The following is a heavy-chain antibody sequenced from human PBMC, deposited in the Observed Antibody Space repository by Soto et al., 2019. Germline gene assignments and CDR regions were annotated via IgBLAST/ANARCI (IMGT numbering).Heavy chain of an antibody. V-gene: IGHV4-59*12. Sequence: PSETLSLTCTVSGGSISSYYWSWIRQPPGKGLEWIGYIYYSGSTNYNPSLKSRVTISVDTSKNQFSLKLSSVTAADTAVYYCARDPALYDYGDSRPKYYFDYWGQGTRVTVSS. CDR3: ARDPALYDYGDSRPKYYFDY. J-gene: IGHJ4*02. D-gene: IGHD4-17*01. CDR1: GGSISSYY. CDR2: IYYSGST.